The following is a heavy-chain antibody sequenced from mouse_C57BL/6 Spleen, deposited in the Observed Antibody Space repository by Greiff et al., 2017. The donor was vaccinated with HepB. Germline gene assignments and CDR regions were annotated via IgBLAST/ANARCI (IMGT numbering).Heavy chain of an antibody. CDR1: GFTFSDYG. CDR3: ARRPDYDDGYYFDY. D-gene: IGHD2-4*01. J-gene: IGHJ2*01. Sequence: EVNVVESGGGLVKPGGSLKLSCAVSGFTFSDYGMHWVRQAPEKGLEWVAYISSGSSTIYYADTVKGRFTISRDNAKNPLFLQMTSLRPEDTAMYYCARRPDYDDGYYFDYWGQGTTLTVSS. CDR2: ISSGSSTI. V-gene: IGHV5-17*01.